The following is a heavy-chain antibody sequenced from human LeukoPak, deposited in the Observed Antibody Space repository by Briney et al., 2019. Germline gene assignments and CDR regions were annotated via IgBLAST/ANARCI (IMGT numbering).Heavy chain of an antibody. CDR2: ISSSGSTI. CDR1: GFTFSDYY. D-gene: IGHD3-22*01. Sequence: GGSLRLSCAASGFTFSDYYMSWIRQAPGKGLEWVSYISSSGSTIYYADSVKGRFTISRDNAKNSLYLQMNSLRAEDTAVYYCAKSGVVSPLYFDYWGQGTLVTVSS. J-gene: IGHJ4*02. CDR3: AKSGVVSPLYFDY. V-gene: IGHV3-11*01.